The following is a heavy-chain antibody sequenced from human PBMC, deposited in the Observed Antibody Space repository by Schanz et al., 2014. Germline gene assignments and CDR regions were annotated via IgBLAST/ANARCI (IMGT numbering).Heavy chain of an antibody. J-gene: IGHJ6*02. CDR2: ISWNSGSI. Sequence: LVVESGGGLVHPGGSLRLSCAASGFTFDDYAMHWVRQAPGKGLEWVSGISWNSGSIGYADSVKGRFTISRDDAKNSLYLQMNSLRAEDTALYYCAKDRQNRVNRVGYYYGMDVWGQGTTVTVSS. CDR3: AKDRQNRVNRVGYYYGMDV. D-gene: IGHD3-16*01. CDR1: GFTFDDYA. V-gene: IGHV3-9*01.